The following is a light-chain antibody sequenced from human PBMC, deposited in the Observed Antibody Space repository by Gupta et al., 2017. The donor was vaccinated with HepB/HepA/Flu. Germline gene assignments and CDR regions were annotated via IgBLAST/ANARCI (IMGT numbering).Light chain of an antibody. CDR3: QSFDSSLSGSRI. CDR2: GNN. CDR1: SSNIGADYD. J-gene: IGLJ1*01. V-gene: IGLV1-40*01. Sequence: QSVLTQPPSVSGAPGQGVTISCTGSSSNIGADYDVHWYQQLPGAAPKLLIYGNNKRPSGVPDRFSGSKSGTSASLAITGLQAEDEADYYCQSFDSSLSGSRIFGTGTKVTVL.